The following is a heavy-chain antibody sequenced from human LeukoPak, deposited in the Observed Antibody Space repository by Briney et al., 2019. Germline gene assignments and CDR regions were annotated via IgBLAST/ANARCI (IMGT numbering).Heavy chain of an antibody. J-gene: IGHJ4*02. V-gene: IGHV3-66*02. CDR3: ARDYCSGDSCYSEAGFGFDY. CDR1: GFTFINAW. CDR2: LYREGDT. D-gene: IGHD2-15*01. Sequence: GGSLRLSCAVSGFTFINAWMSWVRQAPGRGREWVSVLYREGDTYYADSVRGRFTISRDNSKNTLYLQMNSLRAGDTAVYYCARDYCSGDSCYSEAGFGFDYWGQGTLVTVSS.